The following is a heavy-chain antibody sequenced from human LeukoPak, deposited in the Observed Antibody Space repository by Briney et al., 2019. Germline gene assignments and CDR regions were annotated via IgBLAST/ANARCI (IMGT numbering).Heavy chain of an antibody. CDR2: IGWNSDSI. D-gene: IGHD6-19*01. CDR3: ARGSSGWYGIDY. Sequence: GGSLRLSCAVSGFSFDDYAMHWVRQLPGKGLEWVSSIGWNSDSIGYADSVKGRFTISRDNAKNALYLQMNSLRAEDTAVYYCARGSSGWYGIDYWGQGALVNVSS. CDR1: GFSFDDYA. J-gene: IGHJ4*02. V-gene: IGHV3-9*01.